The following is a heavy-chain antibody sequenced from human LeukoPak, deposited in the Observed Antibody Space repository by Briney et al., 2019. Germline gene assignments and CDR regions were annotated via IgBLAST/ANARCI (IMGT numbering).Heavy chain of an antibody. CDR2: IYYGGST. Sequence: PSQTLSLTCTVSGGSISSGGYYWSWIRQHPGKGLEWIGYIYYGGSTYYNQSLKSRVTISVDTSKNQFSLKLSSVTAADTAVYYCAGGGYYYGSGRLSYYYYYMDVWGKGTTVTVSS. J-gene: IGHJ6*03. D-gene: IGHD3-10*01. V-gene: IGHV4-31*03. CDR3: AGGGYYYGSGRLSYYYYYMDV. CDR1: GGSISSGGYY.